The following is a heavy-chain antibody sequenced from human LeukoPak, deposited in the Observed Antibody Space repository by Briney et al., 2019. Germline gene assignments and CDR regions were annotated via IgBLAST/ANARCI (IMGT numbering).Heavy chain of an antibody. V-gene: IGHV4-38-2*02. CDR1: GYSISSGYY. D-gene: IGHD2-15*01. CDR3: ARVAAKTVEY. Sequence: MPSETLSLTCTVSGYSISSGYYWGWIRQPPGKGLEWIGSIYHSGSTNYIPSLRGRVTISLDTSKNQFSLNLSSVTAADTAVYYCARVAAKTVEYWGQGTLVTVSS. CDR2: IYHSGST. J-gene: IGHJ4*02.